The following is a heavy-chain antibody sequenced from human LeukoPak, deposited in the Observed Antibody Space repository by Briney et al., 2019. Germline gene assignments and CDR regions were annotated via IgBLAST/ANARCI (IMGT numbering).Heavy chain of an antibody. CDR3: ARAPHYYDSKDY. Sequence: ASVKVSCKASGYTFTGYGISWVRQAPGQGLEWMGWISAYNGNTNYAQKLQGRVTMTTDTSTSTAYMELGSLRSDDTAVYYCARAPHYYDSKDYWGQGTLVTVSS. CDR2: ISAYNGNT. V-gene: IGHV1-18*01. J-gene: IGHJ4*02. D-gene: IGHD3-22*01. CDR1: GYTFTGYG.